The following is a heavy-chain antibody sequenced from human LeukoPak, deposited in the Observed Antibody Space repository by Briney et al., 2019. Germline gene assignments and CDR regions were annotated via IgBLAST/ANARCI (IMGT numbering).Heavy chain of an antibody. V-gene: IGHV3-23*01. CDR1: GFSFGNSA. CDR2: ISASGHYT. J-gene: IGHJ6*03. Sequence: GGSLRLSCAVSGFSFGNSAMSWVRQAPGKGLEWISGISASGHYTYTADSLKGRFTISRDNSKSTLYLQMNSLRAEDTALYYCAKDGSWGDYQFYFYIDVWGKGTTVTVSS. D-gene: IGHD3-16*01. CDR3: AKDGSWGDYQFYFYIDV.